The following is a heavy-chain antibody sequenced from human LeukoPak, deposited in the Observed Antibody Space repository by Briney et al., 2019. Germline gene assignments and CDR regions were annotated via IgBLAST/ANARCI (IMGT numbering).Heavy chain of an antibody. Sequence: GGSLRLSCAASGFTFSSYEMNWVRQAPGKGLEWIAYIIGSSNTIYYADSVKGRFTISRDNAKNSLYLQMNSLRADDTAVYYCAKDRCSNGIGCYYYYMDVWGKGTMVTISS. CDR3: AKDRCSNGIGCYYYYMDV. CDR2: IIGSSNTI. D-gene: IGHD2-8*01. J-gene: IGHJ6*03. CDR1: GFTFSSYE. V-gene: IGHV3-48*03.